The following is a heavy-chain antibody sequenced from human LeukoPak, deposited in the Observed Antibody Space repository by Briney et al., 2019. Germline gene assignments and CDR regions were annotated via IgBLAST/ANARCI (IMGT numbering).Heavy chain of an antibody. J-gene: IGHJ4*02. V-gene: IGHV3-23*05. CDR3: ARSVPDYTRFDY. Sequence: GGSLRLSCVASGFTFSDYAMNWVRKAPGRGRDWVSTFKSKYNQVYYAESVRGRFTISTDNSRNTVFLQMNSLRADDTALYYCARSVPDYTRFDYWGQGALVTVSS. CDR1: GFTFSDYA. CDR2: FKSKYNQV. D-gene: IGHD4-11*01.